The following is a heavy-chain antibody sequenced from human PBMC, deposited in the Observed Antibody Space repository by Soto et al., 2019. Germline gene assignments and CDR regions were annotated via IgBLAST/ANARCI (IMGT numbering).Heavy chain of an antibody. CDR2: ISYDGSNK. D-gene: IGHD2-2*01. CDR3: AKGMGPYCSSTSCYGYGMDV. CDR1: GFTFSSYG. V-gene: IGHV3-30*18. J-gene: IGHJ6*02. Sequence: ESGGGVVQPGRSLRLSCAASGFTFSSYGMHWVRQAPGKGLEWVAVISYDGSNKYYADSVKGRFTISRDNSKNTLYLQMNSLRAEDRAVYYCAKGMGPYCSSTSCYGYGMDVWGQGTTVTVSS.